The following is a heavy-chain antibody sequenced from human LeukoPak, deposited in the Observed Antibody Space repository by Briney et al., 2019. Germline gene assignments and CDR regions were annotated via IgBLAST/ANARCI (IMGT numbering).Heavy chain of an antibody. CDR1: GYSFTRKW. Sequence: GESLQISCKGSGYSFTRKWIGWVRQMPGKGLEWMAIIYPGDSDTTYSPSFQGQVTISADKSINTAYLQWSSLKASDTAMYYCARRVVNNRNWYFDLWGRGTLVTVSS. CDR3: ARRVVNNRNWYFDL. D-gene: IGHD4-23*01. CDR2: IYPGDSDT. V-gene: IGHV5-51*01. J-gene: IGHJ2*01.